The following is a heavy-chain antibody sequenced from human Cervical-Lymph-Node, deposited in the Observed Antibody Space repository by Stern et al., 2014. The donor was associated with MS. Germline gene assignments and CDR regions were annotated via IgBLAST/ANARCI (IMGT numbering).Heavy chain of an antibody. V-gene: IGHV3-53*01. CDR3: VRDHDVWGGLYDY. D-gene: IGHD3-3*01. Sequence: EVQLVESGGGLIQPGGSLRLSCVASGFTVSTSDMSWVRQAPGKGLEWVSVIYSSGATFHADAVEGRFTISRDNSKSTVYLQMNSLGPEDTAVYHCVRDHDVWGGLYDYWGRGALVTVSS. J-gene: IGHJ4*02. CDR2: IYSSGAT. CDR1: GFTVSTSD.